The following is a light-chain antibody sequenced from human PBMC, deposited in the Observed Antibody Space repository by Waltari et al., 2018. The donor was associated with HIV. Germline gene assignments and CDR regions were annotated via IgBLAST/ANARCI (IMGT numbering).Light chain of an antibody. CDR3: QHYDNFLHT. J-gene: IGKJ2*01. Sequence: DIQMTQSPSSLSGSVGERVTITCQASQDINNYLNWYQQKAGRAPKLLIYDATNLEIGVPARFSGSGSGTDFTLTISNLQPEDIATYYCQHYDNFLHTFGQGTKLEIK. V-gene: IGKV1-33*01. CDR2: DAT. CDR1: QDINNY.